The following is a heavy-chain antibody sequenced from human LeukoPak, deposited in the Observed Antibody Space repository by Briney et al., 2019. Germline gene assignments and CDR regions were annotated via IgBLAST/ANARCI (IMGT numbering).Heavy chain of an antibody. CDR1: GFTVSSNY. CDR3: ARYGSGSRATLGY. J-gene: IGHJ4*02. CDR2: IYSGGYT. V-gene: IGHV3-53*01. D-gene: IGHD3-10*01. Sequence: GRSLRLSCAASGFTVSSNYMSWVRQAPGKGLEWVSVIYSGGYTYYADSVKGRFTISRDNSKNTLYLQMNSLRAEDTAVYYCARYGSGSRATLGYWGQGTLVTVSS.